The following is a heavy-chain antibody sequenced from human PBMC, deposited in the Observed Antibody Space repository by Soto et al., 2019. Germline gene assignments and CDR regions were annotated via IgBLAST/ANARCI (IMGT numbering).Heavy chain of an antibody. CDR2: INPILGIA. CDR1: GGTFSSYT. J-gene: IGHJ4*02. CDR3: ARVGDSYGKFDY. Sequence: QVQLVQSGAEVKKPGSSVKVSCKASGGTFSSYTISWVRQAPGQGLEWMGRINPILGIANYAQKFQGRVTTTAEKSTSTAYMELSSLRSEDTAVYYCARVGDSYGKFDYWGQGTLVTVSS. D-gene: IGHD5-18*01. V-gene: IGHV1-69*02.